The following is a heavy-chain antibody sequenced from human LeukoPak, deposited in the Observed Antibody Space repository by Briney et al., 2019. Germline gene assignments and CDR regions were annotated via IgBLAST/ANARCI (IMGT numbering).Heavy chain of an antibody. J-gene: IGHJ4*02. CDR1: GFTFDDYG. CDR2: INWNGGST. Sequence: GGSLRLSCAASGFTFDDYGMSLVRQAPGKGLEWVSGINWNGGSTGYADSVKGRFTISRDNDKNSLYLQMNSLRAEDTALYYCASWGQQLVYFDYWGQGTLVTVSS. V-gene: IGHV3-20*04. CDR3: ASWGQQLVYFDY. D-gene: IGHD6-13*01.